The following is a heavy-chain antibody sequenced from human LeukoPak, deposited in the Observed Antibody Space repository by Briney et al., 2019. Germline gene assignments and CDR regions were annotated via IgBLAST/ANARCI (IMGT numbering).Heavy chain of an antibody. CDR2: ISAYNGNT. Sequence: ASVKVSCKASGYTFTSYGISWVRQVPGQGLEWMGWISAYNGNTNYAQKLQGRVTMTTDTSTSTAYMELRSLRSDDTAVYYCARITYYYDSSGPWGWFDPWGQGTLVTVSS. CDR1: GYTFTSYG. J-gene: IGHJ5*02. D-gene: IGHD3-22*01. V-gene: IGHV1-18*01. CDR3: ARITYYYDSSGPWGWFDP.